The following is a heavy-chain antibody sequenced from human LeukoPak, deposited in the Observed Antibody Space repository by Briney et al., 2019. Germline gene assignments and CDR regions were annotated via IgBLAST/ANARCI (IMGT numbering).Heavy chain of an antibody. D-gene: IGHD3-22*01. Sequence: ASVKVSCKASGFTFTRSAMQWVRQARGQRLEWIGWIVVGSGNTNYAQKFQERVTISRDMSTSTAYMELSSLRSEDTAVYYCAALVDYYDNSGYYVDYWGQGTLVTVSS. CDR2: IVVGSGNT. CDR3: AALVDYYDNSGYYVDY. V-gene: IGHV1-58*02. J-gene: IGHJ4*02. CDR1: GFTFTRSA.